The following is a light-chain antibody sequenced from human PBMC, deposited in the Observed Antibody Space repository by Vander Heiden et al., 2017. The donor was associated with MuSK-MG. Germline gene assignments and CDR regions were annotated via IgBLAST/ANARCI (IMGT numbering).Light chain of an antibody. CDR3: QQYYNTPSIT. CDR2: WAS. V-gene: IGKV4-1*01. J-gene: IGKJ5*01. CDR1: QSVLYSYNDKNY. Sequence: DIVMAQSPDSLAVSLCERATIHCKSSQSVLYSYNDKNYLAWYQQKPGQPPKLLIYWASTRQSGVPDRCSGSGSGTDFTLTISSLQAEDVAVYYCQQYYNTPSITFGQGTRLEIK.